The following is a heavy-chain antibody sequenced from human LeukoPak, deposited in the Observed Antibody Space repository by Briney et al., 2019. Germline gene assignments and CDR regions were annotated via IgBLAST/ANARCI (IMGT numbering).Heavy chain of an antibody. CDR3: AKGGDIGSFYN. CDR1: GFTFDDYT. Sequence: SGGSLRLSCAASGFTFDDYTMHWVRQVPGKGLEWVSLITWDGGSTYLADSVKGRFTIPRDNSKNSLYLQMNSLRTEDNALYFCAKGGDIGSFYNWGQGTLVTVSS. V-gene: IGHV3-43*01. J-gene: IGHJ4*02. D-gene: IGHD2-15*01. CDR2: ITWDGGST.